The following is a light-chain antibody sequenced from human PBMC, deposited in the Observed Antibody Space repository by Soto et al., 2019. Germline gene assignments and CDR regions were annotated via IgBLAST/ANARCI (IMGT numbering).Light chain of an antibody. J-gene: IGKJ1*01. Sequence: ELVMTQSPATLSVSPGQRANPSCRASQSVRDNLAWYQQKPGQAPRLLIYGASTRATGIPARFSGIGSGTEFTLTISSLQSEDFAVYYCQQYNNWPWTFGQGTKVDI. CDR1: QSVRDN. V-gene: IGKV3D-15*01. CDR3: QQYNNWPWT. CDR2: GAS.